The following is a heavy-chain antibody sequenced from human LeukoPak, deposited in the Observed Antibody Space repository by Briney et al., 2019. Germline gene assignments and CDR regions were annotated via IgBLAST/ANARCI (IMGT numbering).Heavy chain of an antibody. CDR2: ISSSSYI. D-gene: IGHD3-22*01. CDR3: ARDRVYYDSSGYHGS. V-gene: IGHV3-21*01. J-gene: IGHJ5*02. Sequence: GGSLRLSCAASGFTFSSYSMNWVRQAPGKGLEWVSSISSSSYIYYADSVKGRFTISRDNAKNSLYLQMNSLRAEDTAVYYCARDRVYYDSSGYHGSWGQGTLVTVSS. CDR1: GFTFSSYS.